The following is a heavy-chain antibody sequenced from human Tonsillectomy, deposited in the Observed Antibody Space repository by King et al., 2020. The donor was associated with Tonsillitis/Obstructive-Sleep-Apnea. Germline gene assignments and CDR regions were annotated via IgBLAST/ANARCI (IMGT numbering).Heavy chain of an antibody. CDR2: INHLGST. D-gene: IGHD2-15*01. V-gene: IGHV4-34*01. Sequence: VQLQQWGAGLLKPSETLSLTCAVYGGSFSGYYSTWIRQPPGKGLEWIGNINHLGSTNYNPSLKSRVTISVDTSKNQFSLNLSSVTAADTASYYCARVDIPLIVLVAPTPSYFGCWGQGTLVTVSS. CDR3: ARVDIPLIVLVAPTPSYFGC. J-gene: IGHJ4*02. CDR1: GGSFSGYY.